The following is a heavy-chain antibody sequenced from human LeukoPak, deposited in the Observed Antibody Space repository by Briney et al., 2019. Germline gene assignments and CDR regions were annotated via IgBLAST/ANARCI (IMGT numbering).Heavy chain of an antibody. J-gene: IGHJ6*03. D-gene: IGHD1-26*01. Sequence: PSETLSLTCTVSGGSISSTSYYWGWIRQPPGKGLDWIGSIYYSGSTYYNPSLKSRVTISVDTSNNQFSLKLSSATAADTAVYYCARRQWELSQGNYYYYMDVWGKGTTVTVSS. CDR2: IYYSGST. V-gene: IGHV4-39*01. CDR3: ARRQWELSQGNYYYYMDV. CDR1: GGSISSTSYY.